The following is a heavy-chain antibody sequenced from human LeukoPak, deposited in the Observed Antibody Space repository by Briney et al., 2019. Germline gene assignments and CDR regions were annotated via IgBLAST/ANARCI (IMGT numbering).Heavy chain of an antibody. CDR3: ARDSDFGVYYFDY. J-gene: IGHJ4*02. V-gene: IGHV1-2*06. CDR1: GYTFTAYC. D-gene: IGHD4-17*01. Sequence: ASVKVSCKASGYTFTAYCMHWVRQAPGQGLEWMGRINSNSGGTNYAQKFQGRVTMTRDTSISTAYMELSRLTSDDTAVFYCARDSDFGVYYFDYWGRGALVTVSS. CDR2: INSNSGGT.